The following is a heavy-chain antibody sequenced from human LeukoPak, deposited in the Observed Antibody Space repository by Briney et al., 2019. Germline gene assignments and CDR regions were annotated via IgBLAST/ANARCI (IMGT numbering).Heavy chain of an antibody. J-gene: IGHJ4*02. D-gene: IGHD1/OR15-1a*01. CDR1: GFTFDNYA. CDR2: ISWNSGSI. CDR3: AKGVSGTAYFDY. Sequence: NPGRSLRLSCAASGFTFDNYAMHWVRQAPGKGLEWVSGISWNSGSIGYADSVKGRFTISRDNAKNSLHLQMNSLRPEDTASYYWAKGVSGTAYFDYWGQGTLVTVSS. V-gene: IGHV3-9*01.